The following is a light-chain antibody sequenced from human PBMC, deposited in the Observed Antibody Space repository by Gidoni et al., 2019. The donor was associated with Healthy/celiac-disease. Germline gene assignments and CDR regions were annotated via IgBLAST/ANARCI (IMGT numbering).Light chain of an antibody. V-gene: IGKV1-39*01. J-gene: IGKJ2*04. CDR1: QSISSY. CDR2: AAP. Sequence: IQMPQSPSSLSASVGDRVTITCRASQSISSYLNWYQQKPGKAPKLLIYAAPSLQSGVPSRFSGSGSGTDFTLTISSLQPEDFATYYCQQSYSTPRCSFGQXTKLEIK. CDR3: QQSYSTPRCS.